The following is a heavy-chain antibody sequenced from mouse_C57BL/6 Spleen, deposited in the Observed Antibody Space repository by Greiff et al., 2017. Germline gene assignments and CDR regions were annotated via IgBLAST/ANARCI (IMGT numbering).Heavy chain of an antibody. V-gene: IGHV1-64*01. Sequence: QVQLQQPGAELVKPGASVKLSCKASGYTFTSYWMHWVKQRPGQGLEWIGMIHPNSGSTNYNEKVKSKATLTVDKSSSTAYMQLSSLTSEDSAVYYCARGTTVVALDYWGQGTTLTVSS. CDR2: IHPNSGST. CDR3: ARGTTVVALDY. CDR1: GYTFTSYW. J-gene: IGHJ2*01. D-gene: IGHD1-1*01.